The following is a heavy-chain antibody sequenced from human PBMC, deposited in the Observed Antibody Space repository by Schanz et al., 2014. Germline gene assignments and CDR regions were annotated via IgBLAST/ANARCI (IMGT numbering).Heavy chain of an antibody. D-gene: IGHD2-21*01. V-gene: IGHV4-4*02. J-gene: IGHJ3*01. CDR2: IFLRGTT. CDR1: GGSISSGVW. Sequence: QVQLQESGPGLVKPSGTLSLTCVVSGGSISSGVWRTWARQSPGKGLEWIGEIFLRGTTNYNPSPEVRVTISVNNAKNHFYFILSSMTAADTAVYYCTRSTLWSYDVWGRGTMVIVSS. CDR3: TRSTLWSYDV.